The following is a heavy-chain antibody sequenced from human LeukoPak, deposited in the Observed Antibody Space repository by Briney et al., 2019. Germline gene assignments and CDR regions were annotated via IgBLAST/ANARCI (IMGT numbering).Heavy chain of an antibody. J-gene: IGHJ4*02. CDR1: GGTFHSLT. CDR2: IIPAIGPP. CDR3: ARDLGTIFGEVD. D-gene: IGHD3-3*01. Sequence: TSVKVSCKASGGTFHSLTFSWVRQAPGQGLEWMGWIIPAIGPPNYSQKFQDRVTITADKSTNTVYMELSSLRSEDTAVYYCARDLGTIFGEVDWGQGTLVIVSS. V-gene: IGHV1-69*08.